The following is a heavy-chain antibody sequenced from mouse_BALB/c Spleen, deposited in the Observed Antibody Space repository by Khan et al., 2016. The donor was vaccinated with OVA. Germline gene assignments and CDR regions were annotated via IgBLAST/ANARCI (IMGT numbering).Heavy chain of an antibody. Sequence: QVQLKQSGPGLVAPSQSLSITCTVSGFSLTKYGVNWVRQPPGKGLEWLGVIWGDGSTNYHSTLMSRMSISKDNSQSQGFLKLSSLQTDDTATYYCAKWGTAKYYAMDYWGQGTSVTVSA. CDR2: IWGDGST. V-gene: IGHV2-3*01. D-gene: IGHD1-2*01. J-gene: IGHJ4*01. CDR1: GFSLTKYG. CDR3: AKWGTAKYYAMDY.